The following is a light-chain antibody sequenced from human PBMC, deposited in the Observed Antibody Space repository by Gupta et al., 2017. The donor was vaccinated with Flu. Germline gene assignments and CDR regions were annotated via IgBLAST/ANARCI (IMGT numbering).Light chain of an antibody. CDR1: QSVSSSY. CDR2: GAS. V-gene: IGKV3-20*01. J-gene: IGKJ4*01. CDR3: QQYGSLLT. Sequence: GERATLSCRASQSVSSSYLAWYQQKPGQAPRLLIYGASSRATGIPDRFSGSGSGTDFTLTISRLEPEDFAVYYCQQYGSLLTFGGGTKVEIK.